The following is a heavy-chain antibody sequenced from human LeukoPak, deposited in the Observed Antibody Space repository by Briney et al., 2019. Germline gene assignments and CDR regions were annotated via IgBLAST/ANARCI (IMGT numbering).Heavy chain of an antibody. Sequence: PSETLSLTCAVYGGSFSGYYWSWIRQPPGKGLEWIGEINHSGSTYYNPSLKSRVTISVDTSKNQFSLKLSSVTAADTAVYYCARHTSSSWSDYYYYYMDVWGKGTTVTVSS. CDR3: ARHTSSSWSDYYYYYMDV. D-gene: IGHD6-13*01. CDR2: INHSGST. J-gene: IGHJ6*03. V-gene: IGHV4-34*01. CDR1: GGSFSGYY.